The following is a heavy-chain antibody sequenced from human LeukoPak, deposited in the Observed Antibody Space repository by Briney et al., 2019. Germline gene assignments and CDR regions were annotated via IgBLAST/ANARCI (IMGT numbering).Heavy chain of an antibody. CDR2: ISSSGSTI. D-gene: IGHD5-12*01. J-gene: IGHJ4*02. CDR1: GFTFSSYE. CDR3: AREIRGSDCNFDY. Sequence: GGSLRLSCAASGFTFSSYEMNWVRQAPGKGLEWVSYISSSGSTIYYADSVKGRFTISRANAKNSLYLQMNSLRAEDTAVYYCAREIRGSDCNFDYWGQGTLVTVSS. V-gene: IGHV3-48*03.